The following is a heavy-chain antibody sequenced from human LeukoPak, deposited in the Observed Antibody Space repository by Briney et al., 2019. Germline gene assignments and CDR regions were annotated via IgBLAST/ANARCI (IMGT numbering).Heavy chain of an antibody. Sequence: GASVKVSCKSSGYTFTSYGIIWVRQAPGQGLEWMGWINTYNGNTNYAQKLQGRVTMTTDTSTSTAYMELWSLRSDDTAVYYCARDTLIHSSSWPLDYWGQGTLVTVSS. D-gene: IGHD6-13*01. CDR2: INTYNGNT. CDR3: ARDTLIHSSSWPLDY. V-gene: IGHV1-18*01. CDR1: GYTFTSYG. J-gene: IGHJ4*02.